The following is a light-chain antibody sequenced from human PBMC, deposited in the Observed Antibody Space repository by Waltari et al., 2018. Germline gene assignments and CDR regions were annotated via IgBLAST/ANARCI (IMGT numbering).Light chain of an antibody. V-gene: IGLV2-14*01. J-gene: IGLJ3*02. CDR1: TSDLGGYNY. CDR3: CSFTSSSTWV. CDR2: DVT. Sequence: QSALTQPASVSGSPGQSITISCSGTTSDLGGYNYVSWYQQPPGKAPKLIIYDVTSRPAGVSNRFSGSESGNTASLTISGLQAEDEADYDCCSFTSSSTWVFGGGTKLTVL.